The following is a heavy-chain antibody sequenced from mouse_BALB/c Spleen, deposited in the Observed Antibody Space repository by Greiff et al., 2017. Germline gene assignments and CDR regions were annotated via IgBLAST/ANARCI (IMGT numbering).Heavy chain of an antibody. CDR2: INPSNGRA. CDR3: ARRPTVGGLDY. CDR1: GYTFTSYW. D-gene: IGHD1-1*01. Sequence: QVQLQQPGAELVKPGASVKLSCKASGYTFTSYWMHWVKQRPGQGLEWIGEINPSNGRANYNEKFKSKATLTVDKSSSTAYMQLSSLTSEDSAVYYCARRPTVGGLDYWGQGTTLTVSS. J-gene: IGHJ2*01. V-gene: IGHV1S81*02.